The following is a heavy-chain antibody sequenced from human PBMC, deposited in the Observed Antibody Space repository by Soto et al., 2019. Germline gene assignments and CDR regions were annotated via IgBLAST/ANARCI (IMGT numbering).Heavy chain of an antibody. V-gene: IGHV4-34*01. CDR2: INHSVIT. J-gene: IGHJ4*02. CDR3: ARVGYYESSGFFAPFDF. CDR1: GGSFSGFY. Sequence: PSETLSLTCAVYGGSFSGFYWSWIRQPPGKGLEWIGEINHSVITGYNPSLKSRVTISIDTSKSQFSLRLKSVTAADTAVYYCARVGYYESSGFFAPFDFWAQGPLVTVCS. D-gene: IGHD3-22*01.